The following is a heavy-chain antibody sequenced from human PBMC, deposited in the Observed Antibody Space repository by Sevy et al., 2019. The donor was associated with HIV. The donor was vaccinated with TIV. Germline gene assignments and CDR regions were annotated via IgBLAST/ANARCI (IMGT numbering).Heavy chain of an antibody. J-gene: IGHJ4*02. CDR2: INSISTYI. D-gene: IGHD3-22*01. CDR3: ARGPDYYDSSGYYYQ. V-gene: IGHV3-21*01. CDR1: GFTFSSYS. Sequence: GGSLRRSCAASGFTFSSYSMHWVRQAPGKGLEWVSSINSISTYIYYADSVKGRFTISRDNAKNSLYLQMNSLRAEDTTVYYCARGPDYYDSSGYYYQWGQGTLVTVSS.